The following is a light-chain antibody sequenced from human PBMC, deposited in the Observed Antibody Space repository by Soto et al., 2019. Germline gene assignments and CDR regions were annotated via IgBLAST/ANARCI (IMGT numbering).Light chain of an antibody. Sequence: VLTQSPGTLSLSPGERATLSCRASQSVRSSYLAWYQQKPGQAPRLLIYGASSRATGIPDRFTGSGSGTDFTLTISRLEPEDFAVYYCQHYDSLSFGQGTRLEIK. J-gene: IGKJ5*01. CDR1: QSVRSSY. CDR3: QHYDSLS. CDR2: GAS. V-gene: IGKV3-20*01.